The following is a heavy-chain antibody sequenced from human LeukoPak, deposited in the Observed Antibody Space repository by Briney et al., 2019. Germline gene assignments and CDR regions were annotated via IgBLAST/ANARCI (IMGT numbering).Heavy chain of an antibody. CDR2: ISSSSSTI. CDR3: ARVRYSSGWYYYFDY. J-gene: IGHJ4*02. D-gene: IGHD6-19*01. CDR1: GFTFSSYN. Sequence: PGGSLRLSCAASGFTFSSYNMNWVRQAPGKGLEWVSYISSSSSTIYYADSVKGRFTISRDNAKNSLYLQMNSLRAEDTAVYYCARVRYSSGWYYYFDYWGQGTLVTVSS. V-gene: IGHV3-48*01.